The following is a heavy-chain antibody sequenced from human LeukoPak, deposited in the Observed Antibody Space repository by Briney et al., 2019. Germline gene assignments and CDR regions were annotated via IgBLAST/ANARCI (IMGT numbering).Heavy chain of an antibody. J-gene: IGHJ5*02. CDR2: INPSGSST. D-gene: IGHD1-26*01. CDR1: GYSFTIHY. V-gene: IGHV1-46*01. Sequence: ASVTVSFTASGYSFTIHYMHWGRQAPGQGLEWLGLINPSGSSTLYAQKFQGRVTMTRDMSTTTDYMELSSLRSEDTAVYYCARDNSVGDVAWWFDPWGQGTLVTVSS. CDR3: ARDNSVGDVAWWFDP.